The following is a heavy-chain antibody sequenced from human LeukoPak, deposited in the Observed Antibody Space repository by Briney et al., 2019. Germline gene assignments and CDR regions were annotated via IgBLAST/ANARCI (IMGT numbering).Heavy chain of an antibody. Sequence: PGGSLRLSCVASGFTFSSYEMNWVRQAPGKGLEWVSYISSSGSTIYYADSVKGRLTISRDNAKNSLYLQMNSLRAEDTAVYYCARVRYYGSGSYLGYWGQGTLVSVSS. J-gene: IGHJ4*02. CDR2: ISSSGSTI. V-gene: IGHV3-48*03. CDR1: GFTFSSYE. CDR3: ARVRYYGSGSYLGY. D-gene: IGHD3-10*01.